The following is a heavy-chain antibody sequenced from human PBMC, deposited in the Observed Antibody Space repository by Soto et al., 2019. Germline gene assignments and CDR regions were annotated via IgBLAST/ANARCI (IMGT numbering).Heavy chain of an antibody. V-gene: IGHV1-46*01. CDR3: ASRSRSGYSLPPYYYYYYGMEV. Sequence: ASVKVSSKASGYSFTSYYMDWLRHSPGQGLEWMGIINPSGGSTSYAQKFQGRVTMTRDTSTSTVYMELSSLRSEDTAVYYCASRSRSGYSLPPYYYYYYGMEVWGQGTTVTVTS. CDR2: INPSGGST. CDR1: GYSFTSYY. J-gene: IGHJ6*02. D-gene: IGHD3-3*01.